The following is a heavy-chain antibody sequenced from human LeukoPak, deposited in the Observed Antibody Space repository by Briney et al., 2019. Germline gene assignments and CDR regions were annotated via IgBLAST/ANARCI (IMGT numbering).Heavy chain of an antibody. Sequence: ASVKVSCKASGYTFTTYTMHRVRQAPGQRLEWMGWINAGNGNTRYSQKFQGRVTITRDTSATTAYMELSSLRSEDTAVYYCAIGHLGLSIDYWGQGTLVTVSS. CDR3: AIGHLGLSIDY. V-gene: IGHV1-3*01. CDR1: GYTFTTYT. J-gene: IGHJ4*02. D-gene: IGHD2/OR15-2a*01. CDR2: INAGNGNT.